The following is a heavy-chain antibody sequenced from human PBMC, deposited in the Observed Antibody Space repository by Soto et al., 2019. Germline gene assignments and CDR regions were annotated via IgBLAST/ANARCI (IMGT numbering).Heavy chain of an antibody. Sequence: QVQLVQSGAGVKKPGSWVRVSCKASGGTFNKYAIDWVRQAPGQGLEWMGGIIPLFGTANYAQKFRGRVTITADEATSTAYMDLSSLRSEDTAVYYCARQFDYDTSGYYYAYWGQGTLVTVSS. CDR3: ARQFDYDTSGYYYAY. J-gene: IGHJ4*02. CDR2: IIPLFGTA. V-gene: IGHV1-69*01. D-gene: IGHD3-22*01. CDR1: GGTFNKYA.